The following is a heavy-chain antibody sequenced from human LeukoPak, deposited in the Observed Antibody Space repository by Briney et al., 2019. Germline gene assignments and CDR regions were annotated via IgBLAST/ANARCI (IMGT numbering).Heavy chain of an antibody. Sequence: PGRSLRLSCAASGFTFDDYAMHWVRQAPGKGLEWVSGISWNSGSIGYADSVKGRFTISRDNAKNSLYLQMNSLRAEDTALYYCAKDRGMGYCSGGSCYYGGVDYWGQGTLVTVSS. J-gene: IGHJ4*02. CDR3: AKDRGMGYCSGGSCYYGGVDY. CDR2: ISWNSGSI. CDR1: GFTFDDYA. V-gene: IGHV3-9*01. D-gene: IGHD2-15*01.